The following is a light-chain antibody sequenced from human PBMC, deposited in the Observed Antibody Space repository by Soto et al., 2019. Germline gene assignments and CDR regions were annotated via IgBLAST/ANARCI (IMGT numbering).Light chain of an antibody. CDR2: DVS. Sequence: QSALTQPASVSGSPGQSITISCTGTSSDVGGYDYVSWYQQHPGKAHKLMIYDVSNRPSGVSNRFSGSKSANTASLTISGLQAEDEAEYYCSSYTSISTLVFGTGTKVTVL. V-gene: IGLV2-14*03. CDR3: SSYTSISTLV. CDR1: SSDVGGYDY. J-gene: IGLJ1*01.